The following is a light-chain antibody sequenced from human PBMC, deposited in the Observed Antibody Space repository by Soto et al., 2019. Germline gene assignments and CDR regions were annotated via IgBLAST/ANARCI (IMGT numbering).Light chain of an antibody. J-gene: IGLJ2*01. Sequence: NFMLTQPHSVSESPGKTLSISCTRSSGSIANNYVQWYQKRPGSAPTTVIYENNQRLSGVPDRFSGSTDGSSNSASLTISGLQTEDEADYYCQSYDSDFVVFGGGTKLTVL. CDR1: SGSIANNY. CDR3: QSYDSDFVV. V-gene: IGLV6-57*04. CDR2: ENN.